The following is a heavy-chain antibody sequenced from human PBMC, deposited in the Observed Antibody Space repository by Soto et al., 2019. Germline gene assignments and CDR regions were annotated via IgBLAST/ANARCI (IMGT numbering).Heavy chain of an antibody. Sequence: GGSLRLSCAASGFTFDDYFMHWVRQAPDKGLEGVALINWDGGTTDYADSLRGRFTISIDNTKKSLYLQMDSLRTEDSGLYYCVNDGSYYNTGYFYXWGRGTLVTVSX. D-gene: IGHD1-26*01. CDR2: INWDGGTT. CDR3: VNDGSYYNTGYFYX. J-gene: IGHJ4*02. CDR1: GFTFDDYF. V-gene: IGHV3-43*01.